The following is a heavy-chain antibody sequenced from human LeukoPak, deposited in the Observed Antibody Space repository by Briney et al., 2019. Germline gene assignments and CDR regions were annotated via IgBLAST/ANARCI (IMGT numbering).Heavy chain of an antibody. CDR1: GFTFSSYV. J-gene: IGHJ4*02. D-gene: IGHD7-27*01. Sequence: PGGSLRLSCAASGFTFSSYVMSWVRQAPGKGLEWVSGISGIGGATYNAASVQGRFTISRDNSKNTMYLEMNSLRADDTAVYYCAKDGDQVTGTKVDYWGQGTLVTVSA. CDR3: AKDGDQVTGTKVDY. CDR2: ISGIGGAT. V-gene: IGHV3-23*01.